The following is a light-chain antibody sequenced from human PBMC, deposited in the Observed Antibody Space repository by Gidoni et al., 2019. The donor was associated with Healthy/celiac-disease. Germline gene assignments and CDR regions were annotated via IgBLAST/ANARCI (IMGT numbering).Light chain of an antibody. CDR3: QQSYSTPHT. V-gene: IGKV1-39*01. J-gene: IGKJ4*01. CDR2: DAS. Sequence: EIQMTQSPSSLPASVGDRVTITRRASQSISSYIDWYQLKPEKVSKCLMNDASRLQSRVPSRFSVNVSGTDFTLTIGSLQPVDFATYYCQQSYSTPHTFGEGTKVEIK. CDR1: QSISSY.